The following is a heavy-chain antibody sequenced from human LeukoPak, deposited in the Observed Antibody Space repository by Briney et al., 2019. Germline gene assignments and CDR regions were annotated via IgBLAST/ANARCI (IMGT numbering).Heavy chain of an antibody. Sequence: GGSLRLSCAVSGFTFSSYYMHWVRQAPGKGLVWVSRIDDGGSSTTYADSVKGRFTISRDNAKNTLYLQMDNLRAEDTAVYYCAKGATVLRFLRVDYWGQGTLVTVSS. V-gene: IGHV3-74*01. CDR1: GFTFSSYY. CDR3: AKGATVLRFLRVDY. CDR2: IDDGGSST. D-gene: IGHD3-3*01. J-gene: IGHJ4*02.